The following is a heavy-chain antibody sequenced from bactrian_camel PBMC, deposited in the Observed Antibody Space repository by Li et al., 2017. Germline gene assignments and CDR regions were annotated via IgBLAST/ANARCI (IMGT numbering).Heavy chain of an antibody. J-gene: IGHJ4*01. CDR1: RSPLHFGR. CDR2: VYTDGGSE. V-gene: IGHV3S54*01. CDR3: AADCGPWGGSWDDWESRC. D-gene: IGHD6*01. Sequence: HVQLVESGGGSVQAGGSLTLSCAFSRSPLHFGRVGWFRQAPGKNREGVAAVYTDGGSEYYRDSVKGRFTIFYDNAKNTLYLDMNKLNPADTALYYCAADCGPWGGSWDDWESRCWGQGTQVTVS.